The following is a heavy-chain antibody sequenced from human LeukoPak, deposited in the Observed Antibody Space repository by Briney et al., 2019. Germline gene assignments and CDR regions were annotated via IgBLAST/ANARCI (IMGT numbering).Heavy chain of an antibody. V-gene: IGHV4-4*02. J-gene: IGHJ4*02. D-gene: IGHD3-10*01. CDR2: IYHSGST. CDR1: GGSISSSNW. CDR3: ARRKGSRITMVRGAVFDY. Sequence: SGTLSLTCAVSGGSISSSNWWSWVRQPPGKGLEWIGEIYHSGSTNYNPSLKSRVTISVDKSKNQFSLKLSSVTAADTAVYYCARRKGSRITMVRGAVFDYWGQGTLVTVSS.